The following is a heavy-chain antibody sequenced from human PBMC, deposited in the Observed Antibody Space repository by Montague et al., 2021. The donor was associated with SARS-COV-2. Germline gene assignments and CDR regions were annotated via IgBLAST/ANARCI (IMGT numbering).Heavy chain of an antibody. Sequence: ETLSLTCTVSGGSISSYYWSWIRQPPGKGLEWIGYIYYSGSTNYNPSLKSRVTISVDTSKNQFSLKLSSVTAADTAVYYCARLGRYASSGYYLEDAFDIWGQGTMVTVSS. CDR2: IYYSGST. CDR1: GGSISSYY. J-gene: IGHJ3*02. D-gene: IGHD3-22*01. V-gene: IGHV4-59*08. CDR3: ARLGRYASSGYYLEDAFDI.